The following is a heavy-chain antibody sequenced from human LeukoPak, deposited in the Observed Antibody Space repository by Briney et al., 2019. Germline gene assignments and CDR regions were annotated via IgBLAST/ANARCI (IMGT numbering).Heavy chain of an antibody. CDR3: ARVHDYGDYNWFDP. V-gene: IGHV1-69*01. J-gene: IGHJ5*02. Sequence: ASVKVSCKASGGTFSSYAISWARQAPGQGLEWMGGIIPIFGTANYAQKFQGRVTITADESTSTAYMELSSLRSEDTAVYYCARVHDYGDYNWFDPWGQGTLVTVSS. D-gene: IGHD4-17*01. CDR2: IIPIFGTA. CDR1: GGTFSSYA.